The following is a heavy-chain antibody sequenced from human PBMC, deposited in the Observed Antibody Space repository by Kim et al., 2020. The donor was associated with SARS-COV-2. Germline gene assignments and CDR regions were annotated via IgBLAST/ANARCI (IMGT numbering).Heavy chain of an antibody. Sequence: ANYAQKFQGRVTITADESTSTAYMELSSLRSEDTAVYYCVREHPHDYGDYWGQGTLVTVSS. V-gene: IGHV1-69*01. CDR3: VREHPHDYGDY. J-gene: IGHJ4*02. CDR2: A.